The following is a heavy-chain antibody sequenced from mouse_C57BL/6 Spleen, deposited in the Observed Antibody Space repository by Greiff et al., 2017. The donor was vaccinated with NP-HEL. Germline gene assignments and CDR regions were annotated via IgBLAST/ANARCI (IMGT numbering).Heavy chain of an antibody. D-gene: IGHD2-1*01. CDR1: GYTFTSYW. V-gene: IGHV1-50*01. Sequence: QVQLQQPGAELVKPGASVKLSCKASGYTFTSYWMQWVKQRPGQGLEWIGEIDPSDSYTNYNQKFKGKATLTVDTSSSTAYMQLSSLTSEDSAVYYCARRTIYSYFDYWGQGTTLTVSS. CDR2: IDPSDSYT. CDR3: ARRTIYSYFDY. J-gene: IGHJ2*01.